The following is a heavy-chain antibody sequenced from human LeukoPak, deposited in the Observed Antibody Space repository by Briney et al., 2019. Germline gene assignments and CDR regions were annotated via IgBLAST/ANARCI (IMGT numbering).Heavy chain of an antibody. D-gene: IGHD2-21*02. Sequence: SVKVSCKASGGTFSSYAISWVRQAPGQGLEWMGGIIPIFGTANYAQKFQGRVTITADESTSTAYMELSSLRSEDTAVYYCARVEDCGGDCCPRDAFDIWGQGTMVTVSS. J-gene: IGHJ3*02. CDR3: ARVEDCGGDCCPRDAFDI. V-gene: IGHV1-69*01. CDR1: GGTFSSYA. CDR2: IIPIFGTA.